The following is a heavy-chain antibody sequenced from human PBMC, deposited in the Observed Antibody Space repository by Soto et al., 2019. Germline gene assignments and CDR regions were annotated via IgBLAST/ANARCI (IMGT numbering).Heavy chain of an antibody. D-gene: IGHD4-17*01. J-gene: IGHJ3*02. CDR1: GGSISSSNW. CDR2: IYHSGST. Sequence: SETLSLTCAVSGGSISSSNWWSWVRQPPGKGLEWIGEIYHSGSTNYNPSLKSRVTISVDKSKNQFSLRLSSVTAADTAVYYCARDKDPTVDRSRAFDIWGQGTMVTVS. CDR3: ARDKDPTVDRSRAFDI. V-gene: IGHV4-4*02.